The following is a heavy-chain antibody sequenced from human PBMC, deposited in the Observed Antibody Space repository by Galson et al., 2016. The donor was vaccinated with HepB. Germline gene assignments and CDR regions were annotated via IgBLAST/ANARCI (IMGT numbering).Heavy chain of an antibody. Sequence: SLRLSCAASGFTFSSYGMNWVRQAPGKGLEWVALISYDGKNESYADSVKGRVTISRDNSKNTLYLQMHNLRGEDTAVYYCAKGRWDLDSWGQGTLVTVSS. CDR1: GFTFSSYG. D-gene: IGHD5-24*01. CDR3: AKGRWDLDS. CDR2: ISYDGKNE. J-gene: IGHJ4*02. V-gene: IGHV3-30*18.